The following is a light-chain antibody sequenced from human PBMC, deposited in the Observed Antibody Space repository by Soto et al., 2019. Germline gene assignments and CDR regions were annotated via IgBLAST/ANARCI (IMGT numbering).Light chain of an antibody. CDR1: SSDVGGYNY. CDR3: SSFASSIPLV. J-gene: IGLJ2*01. CDR2: DVT. V-gene: IGLV2-14*03. Sequence: QSALTQRASVSGSPGQSITISCTGTSSDVGGYNYVSWYQQHPGKAPKLLICDVTNRPSGVSNRFSGSKSGNTASLTISGLQTEDEADYYCSSFASSIPLVFGAGTKLTVL.